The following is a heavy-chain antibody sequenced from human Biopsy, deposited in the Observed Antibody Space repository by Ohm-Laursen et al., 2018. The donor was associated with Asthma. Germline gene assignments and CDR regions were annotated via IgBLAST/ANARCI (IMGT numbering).Heavy chain of an antibody. D-gene: IGHD4-17*01. CDR3: ASDFPKDYVRYNFQF. CDR2: HDHEEGGT. J-gene: IGHJ4*02. Sequence: ASVKVSCKVSGYSLTDLSMHWVRQAPGQGREWMGGHDHEEGGTVNARRVQGRVTMTEDTSTDTAYMELSSLSSDDTAVYYCASDFPKDYVRYNFQFWGQGTLVTVSS. CDR1: GYSLTDLS. V-gene: IGHV1-24*01.